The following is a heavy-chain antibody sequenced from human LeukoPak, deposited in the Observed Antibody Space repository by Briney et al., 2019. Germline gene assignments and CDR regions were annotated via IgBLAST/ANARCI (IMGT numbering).Heavy chain of an antibody. CDR3: ARERLGYYHGSGRRHFYGMDV. CDR1: GFTFTAYY. CDR2: LDPHSGGT. D-gene: IGHD3-10*01. V-gene: IGHV1-2*02. J-gene: IGHJ6*02. Sequence: ASVKVSCKASGFTFTAYYMQWVRQAPGQGLEWMGWLDPHSGGTNYAQKFQGRVTMTSDTSISTAYMELSSLRSDDTAVYSCARERLGYYHGSGRRHFYGMDVWGQGTTVTVSS.